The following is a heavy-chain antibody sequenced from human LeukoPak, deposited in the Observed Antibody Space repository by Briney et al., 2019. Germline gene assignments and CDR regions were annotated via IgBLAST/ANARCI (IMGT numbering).Heavy chain of an antibody. D-gene: IGHD1-14*01. CDR1: GFTFSSYG. Sequence: GGSLRLSCAASGFTFSSYGVHWVRQAPGKGLEWVAVISYDGSNKYYADSVKGRFTISRDNSKNTLYLQMNSLRAEDTAVYHCAKETTTYYGMDVWGQGTTVTVSS. V-gene: IGHV3-30*18. CDR2: ISYDGSNK. J-gene: IGHJ6*02. CDR3: AKETTTYYGMDV.